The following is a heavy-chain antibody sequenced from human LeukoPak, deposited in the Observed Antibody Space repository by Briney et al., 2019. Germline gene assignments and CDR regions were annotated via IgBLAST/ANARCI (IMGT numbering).Heavy chain of an antibody. J-gene: IGHJ4*02. D-gene: IGHD3-22*01. CDR3: ARDINYYYDSSGYNDYFDY. CDR1: GYTFTNYG. V-gene: IGHV1-18*01. CDR2: ISAYNGNT. Sequence: ASVKVSYKASGYTFTNYGMSWVRQAPGQGLEWMGWISAYNGNTKYAQRLQGRVTMTTDTSTSTAYMELRSLRSDDTAVYYCARDINYYYDSSGYNDYFDYWGQGTLVTVSS.